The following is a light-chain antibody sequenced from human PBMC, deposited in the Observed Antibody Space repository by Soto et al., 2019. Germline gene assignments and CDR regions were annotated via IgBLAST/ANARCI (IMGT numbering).Light chain of an antibody. CDR3: QQYGSIPWT. Sequence: DIQMTQSPSSVSASVGDRVTITCRASQGISSWLAWYQQKPGKAPELLIYAASYLGNGVPSRFSGSGSGTDFTLTISRLEPEDFAVYYCQQYGSIPWTFGQGTKVDIK. V-gene: IGKV1-12*01. CDR2: AAS. CDR1: QGISSW. J-gene: IGKJ1*01.